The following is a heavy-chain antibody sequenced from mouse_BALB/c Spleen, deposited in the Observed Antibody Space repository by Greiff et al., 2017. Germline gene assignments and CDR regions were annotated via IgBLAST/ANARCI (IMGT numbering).Heavy chain of an antibody. CDR3: ARSRDYYAMDY. CDR1: GYTFTSYW. J-gene: IGHJ4*01. CDR2: INPSNGRT. V-gene: IGHV1S81*02. Sequence: QVQLKESGAELVKPGASVKLSCKASGYTFTSYWMHWVKQRPGQGLEWIGEINPSNGRTNYNEKFKSKATLTVDKSSSTAYMQLSSLTSEDSAVYYCARSRDYYAMDYWGQGTSVTVAS.